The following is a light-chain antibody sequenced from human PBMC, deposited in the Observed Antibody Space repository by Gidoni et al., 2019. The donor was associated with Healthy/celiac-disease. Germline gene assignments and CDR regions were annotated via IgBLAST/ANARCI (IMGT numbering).Light chain of an antibody. CDR1: QSVSSY. CDR2: DAS. CDR3: QQRSNWPQRVT. J-gene: IGKJ3*01. Sequence: EIVLTQSPATLPLSPGERATLSCRASQSVSSYLAWYQQKPGQAPRLLIYDASNRATGIPARFSGSGSGTDFTLTISSLEPEDFAVYYCQQRSNWPQRVTFXPXTKVDIK. V-gene: IGKV3-11*01.